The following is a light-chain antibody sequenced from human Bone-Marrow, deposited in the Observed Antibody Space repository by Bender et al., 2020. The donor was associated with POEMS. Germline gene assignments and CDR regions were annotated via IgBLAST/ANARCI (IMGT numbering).Light chain of an antibody. Sequence: SYVLTQPPSVSVAPGQTARISCGGDKIESVTVHWYQQKPGQAPVLVVYDDTSRPPGIPERFSGSTSDNPATLTITRVEAGDEADYSCQVWDSSTDHWVFGGGTKLTVL. V-gene: IGLV3-21*02. J-gene: IGLJ3*02. CDR3: QVWDSSTDHWV. CDR1: KIESVT. CDR2: DDT.